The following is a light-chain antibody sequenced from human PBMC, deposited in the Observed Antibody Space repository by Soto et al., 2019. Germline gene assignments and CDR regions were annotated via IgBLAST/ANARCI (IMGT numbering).Light chain of an antibody. J-gene: IGKJ4*01. CDR3: QQYDDWPPA. Sequence: EIVLTQSPGTLSLSPGERATLSCGASQSVANTYLAWYQQTPGQAPRLLIYGASTRATGIPARFRGSGSGTEFTLTIDSLQSEDFAVYYCQQYDDWPPAFGGGTKVDI. V-gene: IGKV3-15*01. CDR1: QSVANTY. CDR2: GAS.